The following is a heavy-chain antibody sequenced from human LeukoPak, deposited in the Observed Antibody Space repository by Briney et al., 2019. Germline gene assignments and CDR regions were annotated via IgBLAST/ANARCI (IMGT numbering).Heavy chain of an antibody. J-gene: IGHJ4*02. CDR3: AKGRGTTVTAAANY. CDR1: GFTFSNYS. D-gene: IGHD4-17*01. CDR2: ISGTGGTT. V-gene: IGHV3-23*01. Sequence: GGSLRLSCAASGFTFSNYSMSWVRQAPGKGLEWVATISGTGGTTYYADSVKGRFTISRDNSKNTLFLQFNSLRADDTAVYYCAKGRGTTVTAAANYWGQGTLVTVSS.